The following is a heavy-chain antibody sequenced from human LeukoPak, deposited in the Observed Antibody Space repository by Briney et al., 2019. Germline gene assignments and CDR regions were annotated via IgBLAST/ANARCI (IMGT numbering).Heavy chain of an antibody. J-gene: IGHJ6*02. CDR2: MYSGGST. CDR3: ARSYSNHLFGMDV. D-gene: IGHD4-11*01. V-gene: IGHV3-66*01. CDR1: GFAVSSYY. Sequence: GRSLRLSCAASGFAVSSYYMTWVRQAPGKGLELVPVMYSGGSTYYADSVKGRVAISRDNSQNTVFLQMNSVRVEDTAVYYCARSYSNHLFGMDVWGQGTAVTVSS.